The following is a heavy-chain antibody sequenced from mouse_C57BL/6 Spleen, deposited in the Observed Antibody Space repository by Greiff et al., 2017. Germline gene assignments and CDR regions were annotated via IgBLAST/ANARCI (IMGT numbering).Heavy chain of an antibody. D-gene: IGHD3-2*02. CDR2: ISSGGSYT. J-gene: IGHJ2*01. CDR3: ARHEGDSSGDGDY. Sequence: EASGFTFSSYGMSWVRQTPDKRLEWVATISSGGSYTYYPDSVKGRFTIPRDNAKKTLYLRMSSLKSEGTAMYYCARHEGDSSGDGDYWGQGTTLTVSS. V-gene: IGHV5-6*01. CDR1: GFTFSSYG.